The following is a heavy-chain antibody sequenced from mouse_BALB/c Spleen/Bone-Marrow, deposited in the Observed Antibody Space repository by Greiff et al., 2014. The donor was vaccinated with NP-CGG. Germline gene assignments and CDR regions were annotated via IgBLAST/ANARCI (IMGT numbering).Heavy chain of an antibody. Sequence: EVMLVESGGGLVQPGGSRKLSCAASGFTFSSFGMHRVRQAPVRGLEWVAYISSGSTSIFYSDTVRGRFTISRDNPKNTLFQQMTSLTSEDTAMYYCARGGNWDDFDVWGAGTTVTVSS. J-gene: IGHJ1*01. V-gene: IGHV5-17*02. CDR1: GFTFSSFG. CDR3: ARGGNWDDFDV. CDR2: ISSGSTSI. D-gene: IGHD4-1*01.